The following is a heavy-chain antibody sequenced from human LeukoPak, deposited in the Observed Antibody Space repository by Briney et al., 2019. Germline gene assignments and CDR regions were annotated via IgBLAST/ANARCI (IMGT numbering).Heavy chain of an antibody. D-gene: IGHD3-16*02. V-gene: IGHV3-23*01. CDR3: AKAGALVITFGGVIVS. CDR2: ISGSGGST. Sequence: GGSLRLSCAASGFTFSSYAMSWVRQAPGKGLEGGSAISGSGGSTYYADSVKGRFTISRDNSKNTLYLQMNSLRAEDTAVYYCAKAGALVITFGGVIVSWGQGTLVTVSS. CDR1: GFTFSSYA. J-gene: IGHJ5*02.